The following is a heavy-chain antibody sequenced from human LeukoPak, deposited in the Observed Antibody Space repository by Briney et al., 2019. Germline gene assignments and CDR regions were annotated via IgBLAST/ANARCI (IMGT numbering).Heavy chain of an antibody. V-gene: IGHV1-18*01. Sequence: VASVKVSCKASGYTFTSYGISWVGQAPGQGLEWMGWISAYNGDTNYAQKLQGRVTMTTDTSTSTAYMELRSLRSDDTAVYYCARDPWSGYYDSSGYSLLGFDIWGQGTMVTVSS. CDR2: ISAYNGDT. J-gene: IGHJ3*02. CDR3: ARDPWSGYYDSSGYSLLGFDI. D-gene: IGHD3-22*01. CDR1: GYTFTSYG.